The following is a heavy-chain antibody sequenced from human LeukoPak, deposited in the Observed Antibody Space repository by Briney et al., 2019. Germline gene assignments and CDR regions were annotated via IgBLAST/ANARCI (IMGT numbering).Heavy chain of an antibody. CDR3: ARSTFGGIIVIGDY. Sequence: GRSLRLSCAASGFIFSSRGTHWVRQAPGKGLEWVAVIPYDGSNEYYADSVKGRFIISRDNSKNTLFLQMNSLRPEDTAVYYCARSTFGGIIVIGDYWGQGTLVTVS. CDR1: GFIFSSRG. J-gene: IGHJ4*02. CDR2: IPYDGSNE. V-gene: IGHV3-30*03. D-gene: IGHD3-16*02.